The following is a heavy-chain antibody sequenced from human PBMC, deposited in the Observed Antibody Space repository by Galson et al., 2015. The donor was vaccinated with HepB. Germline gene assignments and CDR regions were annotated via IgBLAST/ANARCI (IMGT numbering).Heavy chain of an antibody. CDR3: ARAYYYDSSGYHPCAY. D-gene: IGHD3-22*01. V-gene: IGHV3-21*01. CDR2: ISSSSSYI. J-gene: IGHJ4*02. Sequence: SLRLSCAASGFTFSSYSMNWVRQAPGKGLEWVSSISSSSSYIYYADSVKGRFTISRDNAKNSLYLQMNSLRAEDTAAYYCARAYYYDSSGYHPCAYWGQGTLVTVSS. CDR1: GFTFSSYS.